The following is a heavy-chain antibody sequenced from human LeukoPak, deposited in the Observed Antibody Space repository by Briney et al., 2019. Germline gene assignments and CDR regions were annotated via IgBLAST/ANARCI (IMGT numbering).Heavy chain of an antibody. CDR3: ARDKFVLFRGYGSGSKDNWFDP. V-gene: IGHV7-4-1*02. Sequence: ASVKVSCKASGYTFTSYAMNWVRQAPGQGLEWMGWINTNTGNPTYAQGFTGRFVFSLDTSVSTAYLQISSLKAEDTAVYYCARDKFVLFRGYGSGSKDNWFDPWGQGTLVTVSS. CDR1: GYTFTSYA. J-gene: IGHJ5*02. CDR2: INTNTGNP. D-gene: IGHD3-10*01.